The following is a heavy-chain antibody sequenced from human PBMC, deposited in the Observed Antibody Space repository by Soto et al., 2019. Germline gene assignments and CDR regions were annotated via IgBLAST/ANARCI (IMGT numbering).Heavy chain of an antibody. CDR2: ITDTGGDT. CDR1: GLTFGSRA. V-gene: IGHV3-23*01. J-gene: IGHJ4*02. CDR3: ARGSNDSYPGSRIFDF. D-gene: IGHD3-10*01. Sequence: EVQLLESGGDLVQPGGSLRLSCVASGLTFGSRAMSWVRQAPGEGLQWVSTITDTGGDTKSADSVRGRFTISRDNSKNTLYLQMSSLRAEDSAVYYCARGSNDSYPGSRIFDFWCRGTLVTVSS.